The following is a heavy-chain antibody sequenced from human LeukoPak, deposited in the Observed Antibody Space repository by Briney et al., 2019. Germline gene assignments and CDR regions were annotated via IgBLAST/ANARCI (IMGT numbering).Heavy chain of an antibody. CDR2: ISSSSSYI. CDR1: GFTFSTFA. D-gene: IGHD5-24*01. V-gene: IGHV3-21*01. Sequence: GGSLRLSCAASGFTFSTFAMHWVRLSPGKGLEWVSSISSSSSYIYYADSVKGRFTISRDNAKNSLYLQMNSLRAEDTAVYYCASRWRWLQYWGQGTLVTVSS. J-gene: IGHJ4*02. CDR3: ASRWRWLQY.